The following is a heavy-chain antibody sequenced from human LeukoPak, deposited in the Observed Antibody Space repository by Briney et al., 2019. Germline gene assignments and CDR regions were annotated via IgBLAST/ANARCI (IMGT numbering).Heavy chain of an antibody. V-gene: IGHV4-59*01. Sequence: SETLSLTCTVSGGSISSYYWSWIQQPPGKGLEWIGYIYYSGSTNYNPSLKSRVTISVDTSKNQFSLKLSSVTAADTAVYYCAKQYYGDYVGWFDPWGQGTLVTVSS. CDR1: GGSISSYY. J-gene: IGHJ5*02. CDR2: IYYSGST. CDR3: AKQYYGDYVGWFDP. D-gene: IGHD4-17*01.